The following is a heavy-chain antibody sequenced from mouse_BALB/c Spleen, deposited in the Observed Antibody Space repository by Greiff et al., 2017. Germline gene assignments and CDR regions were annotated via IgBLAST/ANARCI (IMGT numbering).Heavy chain of an antibody. CDR2: IYPGDGDT. CDR1: GYTFTSYW. V-gene: IGHV1-87*01. CDR3: ARGQGAMDY. Sequence: QVQLQQSGAELARPGASVKLSCKASGYTFTSYWMQWVKQRPGQGLEWIGAIYPGDGDTRYTQKFKGKATLTADKSSSTAYMQLSSLASEDSAVYYCARGQGAMDYWGQGTSVTVSS. J-gene: IGHJ4*01.